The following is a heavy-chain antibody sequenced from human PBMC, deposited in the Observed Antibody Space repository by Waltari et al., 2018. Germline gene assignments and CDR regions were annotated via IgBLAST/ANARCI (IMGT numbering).Heavy chain of an antibody. Sequence: QVQLVQSGAEVKKPGASVRVSCKLFGHTFTGHPMHWVRPAPGQGLEWMGRMSPNSGDSTFSQKFQGRLTLTRDTAISTAYMELNNLTPDDTAVYYCARFGAENWGQGTLVTVSS. CDR1: GHTFTGHP. J-gene: IGHJ4*02. CDR2: MSPNSGDS. CDR3: ARFGAEN. V-gene: IGHV1-2*06. D-gene: IGHD3-16*01.